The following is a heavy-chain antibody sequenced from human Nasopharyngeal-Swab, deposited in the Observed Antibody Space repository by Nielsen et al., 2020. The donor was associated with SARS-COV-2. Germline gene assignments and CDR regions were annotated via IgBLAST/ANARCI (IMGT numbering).Heavy chain of an antibody. Sequence: ASVKVSCKVSGDTLTELGMQWVREAPGKGLEWRGGFDPEDGETSYAQKFQGRVTMIDDTSTDTAYMELSSLRSEDTAVYYCATAVVVTAISWFDPWGQGTLVTVSS. CDR1: GDTLTELG. D-gene: IGHD2-21*02. CDR2: FDPEDGET. V-gene: IGHV1-24*01. CDR3: ATAVVVTAISWFDP. J-gene: IGHJ5*02.